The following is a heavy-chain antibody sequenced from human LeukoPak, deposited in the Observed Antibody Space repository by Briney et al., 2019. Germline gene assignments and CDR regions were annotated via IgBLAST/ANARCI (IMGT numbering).Heavy chain of an antibody. V-gene: IGHV1-69*13. CDR3: ARCRDSSGYYPPYYWYFDL. J-gene: IGHJ2*01. CDR2: IIPIFGTA. Sequence: SVKVSCKASGGTFISYAISWVRQAPGQGLEWMGGIIPIFGTANYAQKFQGRVTITADESTSTAYMELSSLRSEDTAVYYCARCRDSSGYYPPYYWYFDLWGRGTLVTVYS. D-gene: IGHD3-22*01. CDR1: GGTFISYA.